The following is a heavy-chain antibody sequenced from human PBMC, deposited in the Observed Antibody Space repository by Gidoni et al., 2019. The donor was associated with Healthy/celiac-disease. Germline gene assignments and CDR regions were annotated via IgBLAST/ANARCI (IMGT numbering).Heavy chain of an antibody. CDR2: ISYDGRNK. CDR3: ARDQYYYDSSGYYLPDY. J-gene: IGHJ4*02. V-gene: IGHV3-30*04. CDR1: GFTSSSYA. D-gene: IGHD3-22*01. Sequence: QVQLVASGGGVVQPGRSLRLSCAASGFTSSSYAMHWVRQAPGKGLEWVAVISYDGRNKYYADSVKGRFTISRDNSKNTLYLQMNSLRAEDTAVYYCARDQYYYDSSGYYLPDYWGQGTLVTVSS.